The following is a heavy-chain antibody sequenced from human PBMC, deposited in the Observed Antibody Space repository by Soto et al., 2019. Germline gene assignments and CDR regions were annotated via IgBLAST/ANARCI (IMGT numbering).Heavy chain of an antibody. CDR2: IYYSGST. CDR3: ARFMITFGGVIVTSDP. Sequence: PSETLSLTCTVSGGSISSSSYYWGWIRQPPGKGLEWIGSIYYSGSTYYNPSLKSRVTISVDTSKNQFSLKLSSVTAADTAVYYCARFMITFGGVIVTSDPWGQGTLVTVSS. V-gene: IGHV4-39*01. J-gene: IGHJ5*02. CDR1: GGSISSSSYY. D-gene: IGHD3-16*02.